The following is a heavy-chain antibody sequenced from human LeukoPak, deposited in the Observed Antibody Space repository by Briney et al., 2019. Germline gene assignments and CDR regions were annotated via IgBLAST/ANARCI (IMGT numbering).Heavy chain of an antibody. CDR1: GGSVSSGDSY. Sequence: SETLSLTCTVSGGSVSSGDSYWSWIRQPAGKGLEWIGRVYTSGNTNYNPSLKGRVTISVDTSKNQFSLKLSSVTAADTAVYYCARGRYYDFWSGYPQDYFDYWGQGTLVTVSS. CDR3: ARGRYYDFWSGYPQDYFDY. CDR2: VYTSGNT. D-gene: IGHD3-3*01. V-gene: IGHV4-61*02. J-gene: IGHJ4*02.